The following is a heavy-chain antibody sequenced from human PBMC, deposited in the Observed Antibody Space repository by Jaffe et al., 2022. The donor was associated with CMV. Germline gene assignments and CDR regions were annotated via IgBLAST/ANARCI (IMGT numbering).Heavy chain of an antibody. Sequence: QLQLQESGPGLVKPSETLSLTCTVSGGSISSSSYYWGWIRQPPGKGLEWIGSIYYSGSTYYNPSLKSRVTISVDTSKNQFSLKLSSVTAADTAVYYCASFENYYYYMDVWGKGTTVTVSS. CDR3: ASFENYYYYMDV. CDR1: GGSISSSSYY. CDR2: IYYSGST. J-gene: IGHJ6*03. V-gene: IGHV4-39*01. D-gene: IGHD3-9*01.